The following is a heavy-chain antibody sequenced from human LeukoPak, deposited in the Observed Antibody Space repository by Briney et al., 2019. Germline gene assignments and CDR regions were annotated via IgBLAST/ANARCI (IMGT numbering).Heavy chain of an antibody. CDR2: INTDGSST. CDR3: ARRTAAGKYYFDS. CDR1: GFTFSSYW. Sequence: GGSLRLSCAASGFTFSSYWMHWVRQAPGKRLVWVSVINTDGSSTNYADSVKGRFTISRDNAKNTLFLQMNSLRADDTAVYYCARRTAAGKYYFDSWGQGTLVTVSS. J-gene: IGHJ4*02. D-gene: IGHD6-13*01. V-gene: IGHV3-74*01.